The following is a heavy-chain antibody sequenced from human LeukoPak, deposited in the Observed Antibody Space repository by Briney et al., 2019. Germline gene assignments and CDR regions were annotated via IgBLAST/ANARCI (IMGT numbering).Heavy chain of an antibody. CDR3: ARHTGSTWSTGY. Sequence: QTGGSLRLSCAASGFTFSNYAMSWVRQAPGKGLEWVSAISGSGGSTYYADSVKGRFTISRDNSNNTLYLQISSLRAGDTAVYYCARHTGSTWSTGYWGQGTLVTVSS. J-gene: IGHJ4*02. D-gene: IGHD6-13*01. CDR1: GFTFSNYA. CDR2: ISGSGGST. V-gene: IGHV3-23*01.